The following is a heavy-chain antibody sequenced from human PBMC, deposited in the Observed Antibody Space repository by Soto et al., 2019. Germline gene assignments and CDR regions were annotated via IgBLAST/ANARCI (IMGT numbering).Heavy chain of an antibody. CDR2: IYSGGST. CDR3: ARDENVVAATFDI. Sequence: GGSLRLSCAASGFTVSSNYMSWVRQAPGKGLEWVSVIYSGGSTYYADSVKGRFTISRDNSKNTLYLQMNSLRAEDTAVYYCARDENVVAATFDIWGQGTMVTVSS. V-gene: IGHV3-66*01. D-gene: IGHD2-15*01. J-gene: IGHJ3*02. CDR1: GFTVSSNY.